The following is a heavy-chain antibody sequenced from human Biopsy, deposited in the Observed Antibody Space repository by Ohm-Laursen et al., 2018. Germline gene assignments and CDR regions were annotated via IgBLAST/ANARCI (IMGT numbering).Heavy chain of an antibody. V-gene: IGHV4-39*01. CDR1: GDSISSDIYY. J-gene: IGHJ5*02. Sequence: SDTLSLTCTVSGDSISSDIYYWVWIRQPPGKGLEWIGNIYNSESTSTYYNLSLKGRVSISVDTSHNQFSLKLTSVPAADTAVYFCARRVSGSGRVDPWGQGTLVTVSS. D-gene: IGHD3-10*01. CDR2: IYNSESTST. CDR3: ARRVSGSGRVDP.